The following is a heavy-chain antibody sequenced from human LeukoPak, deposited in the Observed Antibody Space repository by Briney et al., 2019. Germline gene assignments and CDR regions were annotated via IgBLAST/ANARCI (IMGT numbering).Heavy chain of an antibody. CDR3: ATTTLELSYYYYMDV. CDR2: IYYSGST. J-gene: IGHJ6*03. CDR1: GGSISSYY. D-gene: IGHD1-7*01. Sequence: SGTLSLTCTVSGGSISSYYWSWIRQPPGKGLEWIGYIYYSGSTNYNPSLKSRITISLDTFKNQFSLRLSSVTAADTAVYYCATTTLELSYYYYMDVWGKGTTVTVSS. V-gene: IGHV4-59*01.